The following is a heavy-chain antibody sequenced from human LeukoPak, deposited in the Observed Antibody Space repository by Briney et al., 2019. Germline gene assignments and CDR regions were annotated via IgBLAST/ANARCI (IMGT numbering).Heavy chain of an antibody. CDR3: AKLSGLRANSGYYFDY. J-gene: IGHJ4*02. V-gene: IGHV3-21*01. D-gene: IGHD1-26*01. CDR2: ISSSSSYI. Sequence: GGSLRLSCAASGFTFRSYNMNWVRQAPGKRPEWVSSISSSSSYIYYADSVKGRFTISRDNAKNSLYLQMNSLRAEDTALYCCAKLSGLRANSGYYFDYWGQGTLVTVSS. CDR1: GFTFRSYN.